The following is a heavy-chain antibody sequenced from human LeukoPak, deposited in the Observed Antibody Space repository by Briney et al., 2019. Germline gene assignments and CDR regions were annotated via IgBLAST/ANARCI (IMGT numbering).Heavy chain of an antibody. CDR2: INHSGST. D-gene: IGHD3-10*01. CDR1: GGSFSGYY. J-gene: IGHJ4*02. Sequence: SETLSLTCAVYGGSFSGYYWSWIRQPPGKGLEWIGEINHSGSTNYNPSLKSRVTISVDTSKNQFSLKLSSVTAADTAVYDCARGRAGLYYYGSGLDYWGQGTLVTVSS. CDR3: ARGRAGLYYYGSGLDY. V-gene: IGHV4-34*01.